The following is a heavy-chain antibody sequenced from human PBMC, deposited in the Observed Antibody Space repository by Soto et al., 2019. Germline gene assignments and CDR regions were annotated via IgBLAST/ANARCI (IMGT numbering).Heavy chain of an antibody. CDR1: GYSFTSYW. J-gene: IGHJ6*02. Sequence: ESLKISCKGSGYSFTSYWIGWVRQMAVKGLEWMGIIYPGDSDTRYSPSFQSQVTISADKSISTAYLQWSSLKASDTTMYYCARTSAAGKNYNGMDVWGQGTTVTVSS. CDR2: IYPGDSDT. V-gene: IGHV5-51*01. D-gene: IGHD6-13*01. CDR3: ARTSAAGKNYNGMDV.